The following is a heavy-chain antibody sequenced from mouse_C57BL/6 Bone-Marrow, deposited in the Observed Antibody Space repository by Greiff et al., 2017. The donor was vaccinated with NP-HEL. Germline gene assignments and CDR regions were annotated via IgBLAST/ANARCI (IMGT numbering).Heavy chain of an antibody. Sequence: GGGLVQPKGSLKLSCAASGFSFNTYAMNWVRQAPGKGLEWVARIRSKSNNYATYYADSVKDRFTISRDDSESMLYLQMNNLKTEDTAMYYCVSSPPHTNWVYAMDYWGQGTSVTVSS. J-gene: IGHJ4*01. CDR1: GFSFNTYA. V-gene: IGHV10-1*01. CDR2: IRSKSNNYAT. CDR3: VSSPPHTNWVYAMDY. D-gene: IGHD4-1*01.